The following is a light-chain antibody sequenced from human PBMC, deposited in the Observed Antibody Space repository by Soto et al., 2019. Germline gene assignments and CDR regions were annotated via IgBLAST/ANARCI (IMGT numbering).Light chain of an antibody. CDR3: QQYGSSPFT. V-gene: IGKV3-20*01. CDR1: QSVSSSY. J-gene: IGKJ4*01. CDR2: GAS. Sequence: EIVLTQSPGNLSLSPGERATLSCRASQSVSSSYLAWYQQKPGQAPRLLIYGASSRATGIPDRFSGSGSGTDFTLTISRLEPEDFAVYYCQQYGSSPFTFGGGTKVDIK.